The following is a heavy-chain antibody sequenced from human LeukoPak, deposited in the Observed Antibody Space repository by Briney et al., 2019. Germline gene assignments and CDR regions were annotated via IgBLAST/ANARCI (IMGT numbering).Heavy chain of an antibody. Sequence: PGGSLRLSCAPSGFTFSDYYMSWIRQPPGKGLEWVSGISGTGGSAYYADSVKGRFAISRDNSMNTLYLQMNSLTDEDTAVYYCARDDYYIYDYWGQGTLVTVSS. CDR2: ISGTGGSA. J-gene: IGHJ4*02. D-gene: IGHD4/OR15-4a*01. CDR1: GFTFSDYY. CDR3: ARDDYYIYDY. V-gene: IGHV3-23*01.